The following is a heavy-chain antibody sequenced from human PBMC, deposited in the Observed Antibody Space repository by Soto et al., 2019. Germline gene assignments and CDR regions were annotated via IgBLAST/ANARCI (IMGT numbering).Heavy chain of an antibody. D-gene: IGHD2-2*01. Sequence: ASVKVSCKASGGTFSSYTISWVRQAPGQGLEWMGRIIPILGIANYAQKFQGRVTITTDKSTSTAYMELSSLRSEDTAVYYCARRQLPTEDDYWGQGTLVTVSS. J-gene: IGHJ4*02. CDR1: GGTFSSYT. CDR3: ARRQLPTEDDY. V-gene: IGHV1-69*02. CDR2: IIPILGIA.